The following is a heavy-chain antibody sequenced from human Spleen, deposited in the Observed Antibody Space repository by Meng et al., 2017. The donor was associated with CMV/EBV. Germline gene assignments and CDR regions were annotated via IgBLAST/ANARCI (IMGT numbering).Heavy chain of an antibody. Sequence: ASVKVSCKASGYTFTVYYMHWVRQAPGQGLEWMGWINPNSGGTNYAQKFQGRVIMTRDTSVSTAYMELSGLRSDDTAVYYCARGNSPDYWGQGTLVTVSS. CDR3: ARGNSPDY. J-gene: IGHJ4*02. V-gene: IGHV1-2*02. CDR1: GYTFTVYY. D-gene: IGHD2/OR15-2a*01. CDR2: INPNSGGT.